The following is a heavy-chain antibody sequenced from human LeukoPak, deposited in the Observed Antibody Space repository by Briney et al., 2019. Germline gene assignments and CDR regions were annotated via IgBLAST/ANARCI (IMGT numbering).Heavy chain of an antibody. D-gene: IGHD6-13*01. CDR3: ARHVKQQPVIYYFDY. CDR1: GGSISSYY. Sequence: SETLSLTCTVSGGSISSYYWSWIRQPPGKGLEWIGYIYYSGSTNYNPSLKSRVTISVDTSKNQFSMKLSSVTAADTAVYYCARHVKQQPVIYYFDYWGQGTLVNVSS. V-gene: IGHV4-59*08. CDR2: IYYSGST. J-gene: IGHJ4*02.